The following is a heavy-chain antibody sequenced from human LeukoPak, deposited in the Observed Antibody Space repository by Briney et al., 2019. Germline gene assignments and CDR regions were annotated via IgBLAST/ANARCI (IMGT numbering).Heavy chain of an antibody. CDR3: ARDSSYSSSLYYFEY. D-gene: IGHD6-6*01. CDR2: INPHSGGT. Sequence: ASVKVSCKASGYTFTDYYMHWVRLAPGQGLEWMGWINPHSGGTNYAQKFQGRVTMTRDTSISTVYMEVSRLRSDDTAVYYCARDSSYSSSLYYFEYWGQGTLVTVSS. CDR1: GYTFTDYY. J-gene: IGHJ4*02. V-gene: IGHV1-2*02.